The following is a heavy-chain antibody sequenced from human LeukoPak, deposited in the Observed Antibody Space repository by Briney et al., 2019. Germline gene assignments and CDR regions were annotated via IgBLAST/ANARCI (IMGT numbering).Heavy chain of an antibody. D-gene: IGHD4-17*01. Sequence: SETLSLTCTVSGGSISSSGYYWGWIRQPPGKGLEWIGRIYYSGNTYYNPSLKSRVTISVDTSKNQFSLKLSSVTAADAAVYYCATCRDEFGDYGFTSWGQGTLVTVSS. CDR1: GGSISSSGYY. V-gene: IGHV4-39*01. J-gene: IGHJ5*02. CDR2: IYYSGNT. CDR3: ATCRDEFGDYGFTS.